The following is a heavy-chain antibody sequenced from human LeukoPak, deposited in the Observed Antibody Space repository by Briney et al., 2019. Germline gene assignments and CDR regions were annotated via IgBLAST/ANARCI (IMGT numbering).Heavy chain of an antibody. CDR2: IYYSGST. Sequence: SETLSLTCAVSGGSISSGGYSWSWIRQPPGKGLEWIGFIYYSGSTNYNPSLKSRVTISVDTSKNQFSLKLSSVTAADTAVYYCAREGPGDLRHAFDIWGQGTMVTVSS. V-gene: IGHV4-61*08. CDR1: GGSISSGGYS. D-gene: IGHD2-21*01. J-gene: IGHJ3*02. CDR3: AREGPGDLRHAFDI.